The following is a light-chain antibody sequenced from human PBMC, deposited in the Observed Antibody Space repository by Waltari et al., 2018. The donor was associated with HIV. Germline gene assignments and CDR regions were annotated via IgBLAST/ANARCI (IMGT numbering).Light chain of an antibody. CDR2: SNN. CDR1: PSQVGSNA. CDR3: AAWDDSLNGNVI. J-gene: IGLJ2*01. V-gene: IGLV1-44*01. Sequence: QSVLTQPPSTSGTPGPRVTVSCSGRPSQVGSNALTWYQQHPGTAPKLFIYSNNQQPPGVPDRFTGSKSGTSASLAISGLQSEDEADYYCAAWDDSLNGNVIFGGGTKLTVL.